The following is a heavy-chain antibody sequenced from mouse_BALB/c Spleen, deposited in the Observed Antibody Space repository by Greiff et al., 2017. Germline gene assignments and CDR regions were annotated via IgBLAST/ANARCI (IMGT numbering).Heavy chain of an antibody. CDR3: ARRDYYGSRLFDY. V-gene: IGHV3-2*02. CDR2: ISYSGST. J-gene: IGHJ2*01. D-gene: IGHD1-1*01. CDR1: GYSITSDYA. Sequence: EVQLQESGPGLVKPSQSLSLTCTVTGYSITSDYAWNWIRQFPGNKLEWMGYISYSGSTSYNPSLKSRISITRDTSKNQFFLQLNSVTTEDTATYYCARRDYYGSRLFDYWGQGTTLTVSS.